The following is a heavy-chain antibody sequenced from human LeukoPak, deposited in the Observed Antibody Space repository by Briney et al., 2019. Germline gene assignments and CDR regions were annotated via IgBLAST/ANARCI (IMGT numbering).Heavy chain of an antibody. D-gene: IGHD3-16*01. CDR2: ISSFSGTI. Sequence: GGSLRLSCVASGITFSSYSMNWVRKAPGKGLEWVSYISSFSGTINYADSVKGRFTISRDNAKNSLYLQMNSLGAEDTAVYSCARDQGGVGYWGQGTLVTVSS. J-gene: IGHJ4*02. CDR3: ARDQGGVGY. CDR1: GITFSSYS. V-gene: IGHV3-48*01.